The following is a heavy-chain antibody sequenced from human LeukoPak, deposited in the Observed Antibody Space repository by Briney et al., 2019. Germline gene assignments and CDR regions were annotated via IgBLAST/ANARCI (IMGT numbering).Heavy chain of an antibody. V-gene: IGHV3-33*01. D-gene: IGHD1-14*01. CDR1: GFTFRHYA. CDR2: IWYDGSST. J-gene: IGHJ5*02. Sequence: GRSLRLSCVASGFTFRHYAMHWVRQTPRKGLEWLAVIWYDGSSTYYADSVRGRFAISRDDSKNTLYLQMNSLAAEDTALYYCARARLDNDNWFDPWGQGTLVTASS. CDR3: ARARLDNDNWFDP.